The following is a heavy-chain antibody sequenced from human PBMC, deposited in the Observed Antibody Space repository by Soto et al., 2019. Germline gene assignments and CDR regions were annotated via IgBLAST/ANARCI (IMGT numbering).Heavy chain of an antibody. CDR3: ARGGHIQLGYYYYGMDV. J-gene: IGHJ6*02. Sequence: EVQLVESGGGLVQPGGSLRLSCAASGFTFSDHYMDWVRQAPGKGLEWVGRTRNKANSYTTEYAASVKGRFTISRDDSKNSLYLQMNSLKTEDTAVYYCARGGHIQLGYYYYGMDVWGQGTTVTVSS. D-gene: IGHD5-18*01. V-gene: IGHV3-72*01. CDR2: TRNKANSYTT. CDR1: GFTFSDHY.